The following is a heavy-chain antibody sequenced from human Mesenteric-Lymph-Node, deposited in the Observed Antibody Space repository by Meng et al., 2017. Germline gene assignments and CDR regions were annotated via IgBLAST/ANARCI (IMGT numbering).Heavy chain of an antibody. D-gene: IGHD3-3*01. CDR2: MNPNSGNT. V-gene: IGHV1-8*02. J-gene: IGHJ6*02. Sequence: ASVKVSCKASGYTFTSYEINWVRQATGQGLEWMGWMNPNSGNTGYAQKFQGRITMTRNTSISTAYMELSSLRSEDTAVYYCARRHDFWSGYFYYYYGMDVWGQGTTVTVSS. CDR3: ARRHDFWSGYFYYYYGMDV. CDR1: GYTFTSYE.